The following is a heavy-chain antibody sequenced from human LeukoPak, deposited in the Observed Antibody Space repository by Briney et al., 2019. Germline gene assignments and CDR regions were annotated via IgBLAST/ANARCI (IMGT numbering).Heavy chain of an antibody. Sequence: ASVKVSCKASGYTFTAYYIQWVRQAPGQGLEWMGTIRPGDTRTTCAQKFQGRVTMTWDMSTTTGYMELSSLRSEDTAVYYCVREKSGGTYDYWGQGTLVTVSS. CDR3: VREKSGGTYDY. D-gene: IGHD3-16*01. V-gene: IGHV1-46*01. J-gene: IGHJ4*02. CDR2: IRPGDTRT. CDR1: GYTFTAYY.